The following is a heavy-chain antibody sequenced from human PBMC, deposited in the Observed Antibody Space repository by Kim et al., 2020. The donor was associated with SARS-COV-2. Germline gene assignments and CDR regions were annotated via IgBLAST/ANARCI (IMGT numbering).Heavy chain of an antibody. D-gene: IGHD6-13*01. Sequence: GGSLRLSCAASGFPFSNVWMSWVRQAPGKGLEWVGRIKSNTDGEATDYAVHVKGRFTMSRDDSKNTLHLQMNSRETEDTGVYYCTSLISTAGRGYWGQGTLVTVSS. CDR2: IKSNTDGEAT. V-gene: IGHV3-15*01. CDR1: GFPFSNVW. J-gene: IGHJ4*02. CDR3: TSLISTAGRGY.